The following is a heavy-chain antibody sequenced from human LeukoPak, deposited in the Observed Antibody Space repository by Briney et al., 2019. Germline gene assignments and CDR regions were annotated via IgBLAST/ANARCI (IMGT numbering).Heavy chain of an antibody. V-gene: IGHV3-15*01. CDR1: GFTFNNAW. Sequence: KSGGSLRLSCAASGFTFNNAWMSWVRQAPGKGREWVGRIKSNTDGGTTDHAAPVKGRLTISRDDSKNTLYLQMNSLKAEDTAVYYCTTDYRVELWFGELLYKGPEYWGQGTLVTVSS. CDR3: TTDYRVELWFGELLYKGPEY. CDR2: IKSNTDGGTT. D-gene: IGHD3-10*01. J-gene: IGHJ4*02.